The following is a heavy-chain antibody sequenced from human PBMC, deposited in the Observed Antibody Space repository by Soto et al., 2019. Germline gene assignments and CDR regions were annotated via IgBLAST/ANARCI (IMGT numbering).Heavy chain of an antibody. D-gene: IGHD3-22*01. CDR1: GFTFSSYW. J-gene: IGHJ4*02. CDR2: INSDGSST. Sequence: PGGSLRLSCAASGFTFSSYWMHWVRQAPGKGLVWVSRINSDGSSTSYADSVKGRFTISRDNAKNTLYLQMNSLRAEDTAVYYCARERSSGYYNSFDYWGQGTLVTVSS. CDR3: ARERSSGYYNSFDY. V-gene: IGHV3-74*01.